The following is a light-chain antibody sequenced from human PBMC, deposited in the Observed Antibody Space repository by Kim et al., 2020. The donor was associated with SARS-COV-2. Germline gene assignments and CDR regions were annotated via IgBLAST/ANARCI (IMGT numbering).Light chain of an antibody. Sequence: VTSSCTGSSSNIGAGYDVHWYQQLPGTAPKLLIYGNSNRPSGVPDRFSGSKSGTSASLAITGLQAEDEADYYCQSYDSSLSASVVFGGGTQLTVL. V-gene: IGLV1-40*01. CDR3: QSYDSSLSASVV. CDR1: SSNIGAGYD. J-gene: IGLJ2*01. CDR2: GNS.